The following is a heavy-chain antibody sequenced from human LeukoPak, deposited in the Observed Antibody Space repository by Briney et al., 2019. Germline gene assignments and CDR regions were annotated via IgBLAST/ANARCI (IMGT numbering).Heavy chain of an antibody. Sequence: KPSETLSLTCAVYGGSFSSYYWSWIRQPPGKGLEWIGYIYYSGSTNYNPSLKSRVTISVDTSKNQFSLKLSSVTAADTAVYYCARGKRYYYDSSGYYYGSGLSFDYWGQGTLVTVSS. CDR2: IYYSGST. CDR1: GGSFSSYY. D-gene: IGHD3-22*01. J-gene: IGHJ4*02. V-gene: IGHV4-59*01. CDR3: ARGKRYYYDSSGYYYGSGLSFDY.